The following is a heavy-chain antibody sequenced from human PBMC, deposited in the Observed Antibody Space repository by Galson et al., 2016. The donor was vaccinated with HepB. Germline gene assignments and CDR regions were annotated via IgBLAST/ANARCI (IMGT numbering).Heavy chain of an antibody. J-gene: IGHJ4*02. CDR1: GFTFSSYW. V-gene: IGHV3-74*01. D-gene: IGHD2-15*01. Sequence: SLRLSCAASGFTFSSYWMHWVRQAPGKGLVWVSRINSAGSSDASSVSYADSVKGRFTISRDNAKNTLYLQMNSLRVEDTAVYYCARDRITFACSGGCCYSAQDSWGQGTLVTVSS. CDR2: INSAGSSDASSV. CDR3: ARDRITFACSGGCCYSAQDS.